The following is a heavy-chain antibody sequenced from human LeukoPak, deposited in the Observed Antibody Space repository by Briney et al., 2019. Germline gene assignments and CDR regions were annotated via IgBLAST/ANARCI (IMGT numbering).Heavy chain of an antibody. CDR1: GFTFSSYA. CDR3: AKSRLRDPFDY. CDR2: ISGSGGST. J-gene: IGHJ4*02. V-gene: IGHV3-23*01. Sequence: GGSLRLSYAASGFTFSSYAMSWVRQAPGKGLEWVSAISGSGGSTYYADSVKGRFTISRDNSKNTLYLQMNNLRAEDTAVYYCAKSRLRDPFDYWGQGTLVTVSS.